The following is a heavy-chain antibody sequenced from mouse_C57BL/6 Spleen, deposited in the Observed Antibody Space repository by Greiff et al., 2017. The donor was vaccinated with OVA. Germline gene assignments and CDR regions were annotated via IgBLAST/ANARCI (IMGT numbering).Heavy chain of an antibody. CDR2: FYPGSGSI. Sequence: QVQLKQSGAELVKPGASVKLSCKASGYTFTEYTIHWVKQRSGQGLEWIGWFYPGSGSIKYNEKFKDKATLTADKSSSTVYMELSRLTSEDSAVYFCARHEEAYDYDGDYFDYWGQGTTLTVSS. D-gene: IGHD2-4*01. CDR3: ARHEEAYDYDGDYFDY. V-gene: IGHV1-62-2*01. J-gene: IGHJ2*01. CDR1: GYTFTEYT.